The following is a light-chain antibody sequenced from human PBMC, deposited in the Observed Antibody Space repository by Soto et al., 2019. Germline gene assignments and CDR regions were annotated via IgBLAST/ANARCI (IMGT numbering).Light chain of an antibody. CDR3: QQRSDWSPIT. Sequence: EIVLTQSPATLSLSPGERATLSCRASQSVGTYLTWYQQKPGQAPRLLIYDASARATGIPAGFSGSGSGTDFTLTISSLEPEDFAVYYCQQRSDWSPITFGRGTRLEIK. V-gene: IGKV3-11*01. J-gene: IGKJ5*01. CDR1: QSVGTY. CDR2: DAS.